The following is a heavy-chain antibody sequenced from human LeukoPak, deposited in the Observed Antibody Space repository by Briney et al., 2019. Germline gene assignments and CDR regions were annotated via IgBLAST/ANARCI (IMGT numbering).Heavy chain of an antibody. V-gene: IGHV4-4*07. CDR1: GGSISSYY. Sequence: SETLSLTCTVSGGSISSYYWNWIRQPAGKGLEWIGRIYTSGSTSYNSSLKSRVTMSVDTSKNQFSLQLSSVTAADTTVYYCARSHIVVVTGFAFDIWGQGTLVTVSS. CDR2: IYTSGST. D-gene: IGHD2-21*02. J-gene: IGHJ3*02. CDR3: ARSHIVVVTGFAFDI.